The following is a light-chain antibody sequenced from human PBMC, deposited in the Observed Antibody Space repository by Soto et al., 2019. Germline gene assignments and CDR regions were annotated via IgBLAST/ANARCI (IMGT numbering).Light chain of an antibody. CDR1: QSINSY. CDR2: TAS. Sequence: DIQMTQSPSSLSASVGDRVTITCRASQSINSYLNWYQQKPGKAPQLLIYTASSLQSGVPSRFSGTGSGTDFTLTISSLQPEDFATYYCQQSYTTPLKFGGGTTVEIK. CDR3: QQSYTTPLK. V-gene: IGKV1-39*01. J-gene: IGKJ4*02.